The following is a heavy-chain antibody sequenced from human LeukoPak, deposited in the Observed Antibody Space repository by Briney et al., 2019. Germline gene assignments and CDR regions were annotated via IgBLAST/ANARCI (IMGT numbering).Heavy chain of an antibody. CDR2: IYFSGST. CDR1: GASISSNSYY. CDR3: ARDFEGYYYYYMDV. J-gene: IGHJ6*03. V-gene: IGHV4-39*07. Sequence: SETLSLTCTVSGASISSNSYYWGWIRQPPGKGLEWIGSIYFSGSTYYNPSLKSRVTISVDTSKNQFSLKLSSVTAADTAVYYCARDFEGYYYYYMDVWGKGTTVTISS.